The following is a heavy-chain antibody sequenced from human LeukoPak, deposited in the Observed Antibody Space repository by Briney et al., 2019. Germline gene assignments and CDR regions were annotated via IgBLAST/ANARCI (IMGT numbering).Heavy chain of an antibody. CDR3: ARAPVLGRYFDWLFYGLDV. CDR2: INPYNRST. V-gene: IGHV1-2*04. D-gene: IGHD3-9*01. J-gene: IGHJ6*02. Sequence: ASVNVSCKASGYTFTGYLMHWVRQAPGQGLEGMGWINPYNRSTNYEQIFQGWGTMTSDTAISTAYKELSRLRSDDTAVYYCARAPVLGRYFDWLFYGLDVWGQGTTVTVSS. CDR1: GYTFTGYL.